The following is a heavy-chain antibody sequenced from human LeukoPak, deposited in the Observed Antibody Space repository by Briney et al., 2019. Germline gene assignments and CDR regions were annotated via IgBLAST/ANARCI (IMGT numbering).Heavy chain of an antibody. CDR1: EFTFSRYW. V-gene: IGHV3-7*01. J-gene: IGHJ1*01. CDR3: ARSTAVPHFQD. D-gene: IGHD2-2*02. CDR2: IKQDGSEK. Sequence: GGSLRLSCAASEFTFSRYWMTWVRQAPGKGLEWVANIKQDGSEKYYVDSLKGRFTISRDNAKNSLYLQMNSLRAEDTAVYYCARSTAVPHFQDWGQGTLVTVSS.